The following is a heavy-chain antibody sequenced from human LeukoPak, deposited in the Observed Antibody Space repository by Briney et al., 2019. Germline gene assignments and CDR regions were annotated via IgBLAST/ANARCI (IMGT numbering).Heavy chain of an antibody. D-gene: IGHD5-18*01. CDR1: GFTVSSKY. CDR3: ARDPPDGYLYFDY. J-gene: IGHJ4*02. V-gene: IGHV3-11*01. Sequence: GGSLRLSCAASGFTVSSKYMSWVRQAPGKGLEWVSYISSSGSTIYYADSVKGRFTISRDNAKNSLYLQMNSLRAEDTAVYYCARDPPDGYLYFDYWGQGTLVTVSS. CDR2: ISSSGSTI.